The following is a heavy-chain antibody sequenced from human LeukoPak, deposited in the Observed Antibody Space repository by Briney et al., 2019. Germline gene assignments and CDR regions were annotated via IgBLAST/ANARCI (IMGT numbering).Heavy chain of an antibody. CDR1: GYTFTGYY. D-gene: IGHD6-13*01. V-gene: IGHV1-2*02. CDR2: INPNSGGT. CDR3: ARTKHSSNSAGYHYYMDV. Sequence: ASVKVSCKASGYTFTGYYMHWVRQAPGQGLEWMGWINPNSGGTEYAQKFQGRVTMTRDASISTAYMELSRLRSDDTAVYYCARTKHSSNSAGYHYYMDVWGEGTTVTVSS. J-gene: IGHJ6*03.